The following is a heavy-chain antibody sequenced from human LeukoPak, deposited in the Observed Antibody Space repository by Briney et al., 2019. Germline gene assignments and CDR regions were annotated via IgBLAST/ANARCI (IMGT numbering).Heavy chain of an antibody. J-gene: IGHJ5*02. D-gene: IGHD1-26*01. V-gene: IGHV3-30*04. CDR3: ARSLVVGATYPYH. Sequence: GGSLRLSCAASGFTFSTYAMHWVRQAPGKGLEWVAIISYDGSNKYYADSVKGRFTISRDNAKNSLYLQLNSLRAEDTAVYYCARSLVVGATYPYHWGQGTLVTVSS. CDR1: GFTFSTYA. CDR2: ISYDGSNK.